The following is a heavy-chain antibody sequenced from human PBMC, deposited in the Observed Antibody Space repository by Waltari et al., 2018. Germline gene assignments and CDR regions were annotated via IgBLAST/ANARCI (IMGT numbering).Heavy chain of an antibody. CDR1: GYTFTSYA. V-gene: IGHV1-3*01. CDR3: ARVGYCGGDCYSAYFDY. D-gene: IGHD2-21*02. CDR2: INAGNGNT. J-gene: IGHJ4*02. Sequence: QVQLVQSGAEVKKPGASVKVSCKASGYTFTSYAMHLVRQAPGQRLEWMGWINAGNGNTKYSQKFQGRVTITRDTSASTAYMELSSLRSEDTAVYYCARVGYCGGDCYSAYFDYWGQGTLVTVSS.